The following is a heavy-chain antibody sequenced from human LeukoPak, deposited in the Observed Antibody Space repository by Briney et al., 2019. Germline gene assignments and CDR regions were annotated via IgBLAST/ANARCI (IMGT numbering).Heavy chain of an antibody. CDR1: GGSISSYY. Sequence: SETLSLTCTVSGGSISSYYWSWIRQPPEKGLEWIGYIYYSGNTNYNPSLKSRVTISVDTSKNQFSLKLSSVTAADTAVYYCARSGGVAVVDHWGQGTLVTVSS. CDR2: IYYSGNT. V-gene: IGHV4-59*01. D-gene: IGHD6-19*01. CDR3: ARSGGVAVVDH. J-gene: IGHJ5*02.